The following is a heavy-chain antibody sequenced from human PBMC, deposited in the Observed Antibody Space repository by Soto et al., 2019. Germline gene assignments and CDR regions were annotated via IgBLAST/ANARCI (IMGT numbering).Heavy chain of an antibody. D-gene: IGHD5-18*01. CDR2: IYHSGST. V-gene: IGHV4-4*02. J-gene: IGHJ6*03. Sequence: SETLSLTCAVSSGSISSSNWWSWVRQPPGKGLEWIGEIYHSGSTNYNPSLKSRVTISVDKSKNQFSLKLSSVTAADTAVYYCARGPEDTAMVTYYYYYMDVWGKGTTVTVSS. CDR1: SGSISSSNW. CDR3: ARGPEDTAMVTYYYYYMDV.